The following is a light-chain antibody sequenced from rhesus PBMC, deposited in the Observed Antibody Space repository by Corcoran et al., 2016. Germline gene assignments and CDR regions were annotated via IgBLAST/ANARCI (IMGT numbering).Light chain of an antibody. CDR3: LQSNSNPYS. CDR2: YAS. CDR1: QGISSY. Sequence: DIQMTQSPSSLFASVGDRVTITCRASQGISSYLSWYQVKPGKTHKVLTSYASTLQSGVPSRFSGSGSGTDFTLTINNLQTEDFKTYYCLQSNSNPYSFSQGNKVRIK. J-gene: IGKJ2*01. V-gene: IGKV1-43*02.